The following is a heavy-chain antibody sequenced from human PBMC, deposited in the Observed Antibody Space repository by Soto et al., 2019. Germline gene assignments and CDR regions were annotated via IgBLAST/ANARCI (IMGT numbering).Heavy chain of an antibody. Sequence: PSETLSLTCAFYVGSFSGYYWSCIRHPPGKWLEWIGEINHSGSTNYNPSLKSRVTISVDTSKNQFSLKLSSVTAADTAVYYCAMTQGPYYYYYGMEVWGQGTTVIVSS. CDR1: VGSFSGYY. CDR2: INHSGST. CDR3: AMTQGPYYYYYGMEV. D-gene: IGHD3-16*01. V-gene: IGHV4-34*01. J-gene: IGHJ6*01.